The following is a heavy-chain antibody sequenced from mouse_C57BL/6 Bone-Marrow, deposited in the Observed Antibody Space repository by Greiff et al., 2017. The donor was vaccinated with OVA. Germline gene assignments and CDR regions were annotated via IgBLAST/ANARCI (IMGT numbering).Heavy chain of an antibody. D-gene: IGHD1-1*01. CDR3: ARGYYGSSYYFDY. J-gene: IGHJ2*01. Sequence: EVKVEESGPGLVKPSQSLSLTCSVTGYSITSGYYWNWIRQFPGNKLEWMGYISYDGSNNYNPSLKNRISITRDTSKNQFFLKLNSVTTEDTATYYCARGYYGSSYYFDYWGQGTTLTVSS. CDR1: GYSITSGYY. V-gene: IGHV3-6*01. CDR2: ISYDGSN.